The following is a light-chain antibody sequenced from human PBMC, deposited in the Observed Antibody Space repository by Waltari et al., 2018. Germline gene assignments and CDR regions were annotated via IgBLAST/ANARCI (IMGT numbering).Light chain of an antibody. CDR1: QSISNY. CDR3: HQRSNWPIT. Sequence: IVLTQSPPPLSFSPGERAPFSCRASQSISNYLVWYQQKPGKTPQLLIYGASNRTTGIPARFSGSGSGTDFTLTISSLESEDFAVYYCHQRSNWPITFGQGTRLEIK. CDR2: GAS. J-gene: IGKJ5*01. V-gene: IGKV3-11*01.